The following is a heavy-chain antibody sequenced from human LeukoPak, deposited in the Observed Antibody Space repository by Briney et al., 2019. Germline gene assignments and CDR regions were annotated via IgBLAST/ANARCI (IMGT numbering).Heavy chain of an antibody. D-gene: IGHD1-26*01. CDR1: GYTFTGYY. Sequence: ASVKVSCKAPGYTFTGYYMHWVRQAPGQGLEWMGWINPNSGGTNYAQKFQGRVTMTRDTSISTAYMELSRLRSDDTAVYYCARVAYSGSYHFDYWGQGTLVTVSS. V-gene: IGHV1-2*02. J-gene: IGHJ4*02. CDR2: INPNSGGT. CDR3: ARVAYSGSYHFDY.